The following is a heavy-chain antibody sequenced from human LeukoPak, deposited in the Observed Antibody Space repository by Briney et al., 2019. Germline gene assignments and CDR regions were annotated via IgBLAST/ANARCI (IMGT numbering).Heavy chain of an antibody. Sequence: SETLSLTCTVSGVSISSSTYYWGCIRQPPGKGLEWIGGIYYSGSTYYNPSLKSRVTISVDTSKNQFSLKLNSVTAADTAVYYCARDRGIAAAADAFDIWGQGTMVTVSS. CDR3: ARDRGIAAAADAFDI. J-gene: IGHJ3*02. D-gene: IGHD6-13*01. CDR2: IYYSGST. V-gene: IGHV4-39*07. CDR1: GVSISSSTYY.